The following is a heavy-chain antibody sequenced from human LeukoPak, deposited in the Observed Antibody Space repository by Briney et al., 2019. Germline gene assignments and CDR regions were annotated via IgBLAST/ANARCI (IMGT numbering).Heavy chain of an antibody. CDR1: GYTFTGYY. D-gene: IGHD3-3*01. CDR2: INPNSGGT. Sequence: ASVKVSCKASGYTFTGYYMHWVRQAPGQGLEWMGWINPNSGGTNYAQKFQGRVTMTRDTSISTVYMELSRLRSDDTAVYYCARQDLEWFIWFDPWGQGTLVTVSS. J-gene: IGHJ5*02. CDR3: ARQDLEWFIWFDP. V-gene: IGHV1-2*02.